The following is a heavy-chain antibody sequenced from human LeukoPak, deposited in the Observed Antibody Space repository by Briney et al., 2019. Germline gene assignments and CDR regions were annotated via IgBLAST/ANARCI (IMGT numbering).Heavy chain of an antibody. CDR2: INPNSGGT. CDR3: ASNSNSGYYYYYMDV. CDR1: GYTFTGYY. D-gene: IGHD4-11*01. J-gene: IGHJ6*03. Sequence: ASVKVSCKASGYTFTGYYMHWVRQAPGQGLKWMGWINPNSGGTNYAQKFQGRVTVTRDTSISTAYMELSRLRSDDTAVYYCASNSNSGYYYYYMDVWGKGTTVTVSS. V-gene: IGHV1-2*02.